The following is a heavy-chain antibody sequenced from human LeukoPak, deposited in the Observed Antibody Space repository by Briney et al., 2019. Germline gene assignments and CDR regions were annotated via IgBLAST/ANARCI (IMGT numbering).Heavy chain of an antibody. CDR1: GFTFSSYA. D-gene: IGHD4-17*01. CDR3: ARSYGDYGRAFDY. Sequence: GGSLRLSCAASGFTFSSYAMHWARQAPGKGLEWVAVISYDGSNKYYADSVKGRFTISRDNSKNTLYLQMNSLRAEDTAVYYCARSYGDYGRAFDYWGQGTLVTVSS. V-gene: IGHV3-30-3*01. J-gene: IGHJ4*02. CDR2: ISYDGSNK.